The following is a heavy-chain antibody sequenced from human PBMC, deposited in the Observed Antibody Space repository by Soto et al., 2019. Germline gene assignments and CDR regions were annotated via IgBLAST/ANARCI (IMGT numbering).Heavy chain of an antibody. CDR2: IYSSGPT. D-gene: IGHD3-3*01. V-gene: IGHV3-53*01. J-gene: IGHJ4*02. Sequence: GGSLRLSCAASGFTVSSYYMNWVRLVPEKGLEWVSVIYSSGPTFYADSVRGRFTISRDISKNTLYLQINSLRVEDTAVYYCARAFGGSDDYWGQGTLVTVSS. CDR3: ARAFGGSDDY. CDR1: GFTVSSYY.